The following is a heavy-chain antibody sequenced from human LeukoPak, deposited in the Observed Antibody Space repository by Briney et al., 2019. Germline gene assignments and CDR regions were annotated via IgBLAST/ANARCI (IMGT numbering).Heavy chain of an antibody. CDR1: GFTFSYYT. J-gene: IGHJ4*02. V-gene: IGHV3-30-3*01. CDR2: ISYDGSNE. Sequence: GGSLRLSCAASGFTFSYYTMHWVRQAPGKGLEWVAVISYDGSNEYYADSVKGRFTISRDNSKNTLYLQMNSLRVEDTAVYYCASVLNYYDSSGYYFSYWGQGTLVTVSS. D-gene: IGHD3-22*01. CDR3: ASVLNYYDSSGYYFSY.